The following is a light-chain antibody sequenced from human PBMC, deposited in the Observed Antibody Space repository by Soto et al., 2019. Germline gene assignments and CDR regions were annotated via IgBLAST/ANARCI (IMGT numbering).Light chain of an antibody. CDR3: QQSASTPYT. V-gene: IGKV1-39*01. CDR1: QSISTN. Sequence: IQMTQSPSSLSASVGDRVTITCRASQSISTNLNWYQQRPGKAPKLLIYAASSLQREVPSRFSGSGAGTDFTLTVHSLQPDDFATYYCQQSASTPYTFGQGTKVDIK. J-gene: IGKJ2*01. CDR2: AAS.